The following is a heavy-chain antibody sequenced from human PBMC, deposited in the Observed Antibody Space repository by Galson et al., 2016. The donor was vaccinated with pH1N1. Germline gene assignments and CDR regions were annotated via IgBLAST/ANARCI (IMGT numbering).Heavy chain of an antibody. V-gene: IGHV1-2*06. D-gene: IGHD3-9*01. Sequence: SVKVSCKASGYTFTDYYIHWVRQAPGQGLEWMGRINPNSGATNYAQKFPGKVTMTRDTSITTVYMELSSLRSDDTAVYYCAKAGAVLRYFDWLFDAFDIWGQGTMVAVSS. CDR3: AKAGAVLRYFDWLFDAFDI. CDR2: INPNSGAT. J-gene: IGHJ3*02. CDR1: GYTFTDYY.